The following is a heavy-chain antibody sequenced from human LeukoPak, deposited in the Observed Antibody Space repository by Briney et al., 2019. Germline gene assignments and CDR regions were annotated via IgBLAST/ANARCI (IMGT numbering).Heavy chain of an antibody. Sequence: SETLSLTCAVYSGAFRGYHWSRLRQPPGKGLEWIGEINHSGSTNYNPSLKSRVTISVDTSKNQFSLKLSSVTAADTAVDYCARSLEKDYHVSGTYSMNNWFDPWGQGTLVTVSS. D-gene: IGHD3-10*01. CDR2: INHSGST. CDR1: SGAFRGYH. V-gene: IGHV4-34*01. J-gene: IGHJ5*02. CDR3: ARSLEKDYHVSGTYSMNNWFDP.